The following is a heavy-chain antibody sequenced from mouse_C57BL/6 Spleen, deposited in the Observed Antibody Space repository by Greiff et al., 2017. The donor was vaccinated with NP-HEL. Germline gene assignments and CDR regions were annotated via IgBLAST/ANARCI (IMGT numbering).Heavy chain of an antibody. CDR3: AREYDYIFDY. CDR2: IHPNSGST. J-gene: IGHJ2*01. V-gene: IGHV1-64*01. D-gene: IGHD2-4*01. CDR1: GYTFTSYW. Sequence: QVQLQQSGAELVKPGASVKLSCKASGYTFTSYWMHWVKQRPRQGLEWIGMIHPNSGSTNYNEKFKSKATLTVDKSSSTAYMQLSSLTSEDSAVYYCAREYDYIFDYWGQGTTLTVSS.